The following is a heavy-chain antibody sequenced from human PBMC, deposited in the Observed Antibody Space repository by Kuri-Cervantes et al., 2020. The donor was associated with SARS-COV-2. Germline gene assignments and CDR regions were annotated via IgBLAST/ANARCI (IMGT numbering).Heavy chain of an antibody. CDR3: ARVRGSHYYYYMDV. D-gene: IGHD6-13*01. J-gene: IGHJ6*03. Sequence: GSLRLSCTVSGGSISSSSYYWGWIRQPPGKGLEWIGEINHSGSTNYNPSLKSRVTISVDTSKNQFSLKLSSVTAADTAVYYCARVRGSHYYYYMDVWGKGTTVTGSS. CDR2: INHSGST. CDR1: GGSISSSSYY. V-gene: IGHV4-39*07.